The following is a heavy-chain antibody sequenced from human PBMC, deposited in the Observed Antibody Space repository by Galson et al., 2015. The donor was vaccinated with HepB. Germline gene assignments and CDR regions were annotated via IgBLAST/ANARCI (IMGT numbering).Heavy chain of an antibody. J-gene: IGHJ2*01. Sequence: SLRLSCAASGFTFNNYTMNWVRQAPGKGLEWVSGIDTGGSTFYADFVKGRFTISRDNSKNTLFLQINSLGTEDTAVYYCAKELHDYGALYWYFDLWGRGTLVTVSS. CDR2: IDTGGST. D-gene: IGHD4-17*01. CDR3: AKELHDYGALYWYFDL. V-gene: IGHV3-23*01. CDR1: GFTFNNYT.